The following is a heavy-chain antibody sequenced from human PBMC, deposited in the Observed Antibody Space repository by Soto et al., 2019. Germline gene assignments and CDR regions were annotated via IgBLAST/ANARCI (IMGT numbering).Heavy chain of an antibody. Sequence: QVQLQESGPGLVKPSQTLSLTCTVSGGSISSGGYYWSWIRQHPGKGLEWIGYIYYSGSTYYNPSRKSRVTISVDTSKNQFSLKLSSVTAADTAVYYCAREKFRAWIFYYWGQGTLVTVSS. CDR3: AREKFRAWIFYY. V-gene: IGHV4-31*03. CDR2: IYYSGST. J-gene: IGHJ4*02. D-gene: IGHD5-12*01. CDR1: GGSISSGGYY.